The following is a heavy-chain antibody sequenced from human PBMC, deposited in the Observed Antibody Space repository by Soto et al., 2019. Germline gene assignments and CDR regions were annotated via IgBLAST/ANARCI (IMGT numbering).Heavy chain of an antibody. D-gene: IGHD4-17*01. CDR1: GGSFSGYY. J-gene: IGHJ6*02. V-gene: IGHV4-34*01. Sequence: SETLSLTCAVYGGSFSGYYWSWIRQPPGKGLEWIGEINHSGSTNYNPSLKSRVTISVDTSKNQFSLKLSSVTAADTAVYYCARESYGDYYGMDVWGQGTTVTVSS. CDR2: INHSGST. CDR3: ARESYGDYYGMDV.